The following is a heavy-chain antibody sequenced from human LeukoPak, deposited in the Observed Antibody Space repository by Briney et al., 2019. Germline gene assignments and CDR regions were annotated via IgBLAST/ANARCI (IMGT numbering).Heavy chain of an antibody. D-gene: IGHD1-26*01. J-gene: IGHJ4*02. Sequence: ASVKVSCKASGYTVTGYYMHWVRQAPGQRLEWMGWINPNSGGTNYAQKFQGRVTMTRDTSISTAYMELSRLRSDDTAVYYCARDGGIVGAAYFDYWGQGTLVTVSS. CDR1: GYTVTGYY. CDR3: ARDGGIVGAAYFDY. V-gene: IGHV1-2*02. CDR2: INPNSGGT.